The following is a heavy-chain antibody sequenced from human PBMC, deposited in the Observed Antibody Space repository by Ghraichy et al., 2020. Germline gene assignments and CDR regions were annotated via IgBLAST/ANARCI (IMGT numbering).Heavy chain of an antibody. J-gene: IGHJ4*02. CDR3: ATDLPASGDYVNY. CDR2: ISSSSSTI. CDR1: GFTFSSYS. V-gene: IGHV3-48*02. Sequence: GESLRLSCAASGFTFSSYSMNWVRQAPGKGLEWVSYISSSSSTIYYADSVKGRFTISRDNAKNSLYLQMNSLRDEDTAVYYCATDLPASGDYVNYWGQGTLVTVSS. D-gene: IGHD4-17*01.